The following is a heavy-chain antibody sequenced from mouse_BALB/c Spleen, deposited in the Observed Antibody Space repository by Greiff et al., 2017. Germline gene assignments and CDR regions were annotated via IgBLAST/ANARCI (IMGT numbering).Heavy chain of an antibody. CDR1: GFTFSSFG. CDR2: ISSGSSTI. D-gene: IGHD2-1*01. CDR3: ARERSTGDYYAMDD. J-gene: IGHJ4*01. V-gene: IGHV5-17*02. Sequence: EVQLVESGGGLVQPGGSRKLSCAASGFTFSSFGMHWVRQAPEKGLEWVAYISSGSSTIYYADTVKGRFTISRDNPKNTLFLQMTSLRSEDTAMYYCARERSTGDYYAMDDWGQGTSVTVSS.